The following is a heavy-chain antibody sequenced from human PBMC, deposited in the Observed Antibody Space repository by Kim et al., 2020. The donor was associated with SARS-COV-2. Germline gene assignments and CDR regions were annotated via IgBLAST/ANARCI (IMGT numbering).Heavy chain of an antibody. CDR3: AKEGKSGALDV. J-gene: IGHJ6*02. Sequence: GGSLRLSCAASGFTFDDYAMHWVRQAPGKGLEWVSGISWNSGSIGYADSVKGRFTISRDNAKNSLYLQMNSLRAEDTALYYCAKEGKSGALDVWGQGTTVTVSS. D-gene: IGHD1-26*01. V-gene: IGHV3-9*01. CDR2: ISWNSGSI. CDR1: GFTFDDYA.